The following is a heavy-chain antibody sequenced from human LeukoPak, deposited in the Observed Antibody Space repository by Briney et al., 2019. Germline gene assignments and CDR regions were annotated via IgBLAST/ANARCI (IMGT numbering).Heavy chain of an antibody. CDR3: ARHAAITMIVVVITTGGEFDH. V-gene: IGHV4-4*02. Sequence: SETLSLTCAVSGGSISRNTWWSWARQPPGKGREWRAEIHDSGGTNYNPSLKSRVTISVDKSKNQFSLQLASMPAADTAVYYRARHAAITMIVVVITTGGEFDHWGQGTLVTVSS. J-gene: IGHJ4*02. CDR2: IHDSGGT. D-gene: IGHD3-22*01. CDR1: GGSISRNTW.